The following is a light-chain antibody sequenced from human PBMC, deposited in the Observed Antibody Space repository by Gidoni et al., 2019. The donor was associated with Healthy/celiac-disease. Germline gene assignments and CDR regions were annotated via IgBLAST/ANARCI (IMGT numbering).Light chain of an antibody. V-gene: IGLV1-44*01. CDR1: SSNIGSNT. CDR2: GNN. Sequence: QSVLIQAPSASGTPGQRVSISCFGSSSNIGSNTVNWSQQLPGRAPKLFMYGNNQRPSGVPDRFSGAKSGTSASLAISGLQSEDEADYYCATWDDSLNGYVFGTGTKVTVL. CDR3: ATWDDSLNGYV. J-gene: IGLJ1*01.